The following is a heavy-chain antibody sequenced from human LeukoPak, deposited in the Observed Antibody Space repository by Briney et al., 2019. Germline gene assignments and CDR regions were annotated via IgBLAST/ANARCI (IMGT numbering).Heavy chain of an antibody. CDR1: GFTFTKFW. D-gene: IGHD3-16*02. CDR2: INQEGSER. V-gene: IGHV3-7*01. J-gene: IGHJ4*02. Sequence: GESLRLSCEASGFTFTKFWMSWVRQAPGKGLEWVGNINQEGSERNHGDSVNGRFTISRDNAENSLYLQMNSLRAEDTAVYYCARIIGAFGTYRYDSWGQGTLVSVSS. CDR3: ARIIGAFGTYRYDS.